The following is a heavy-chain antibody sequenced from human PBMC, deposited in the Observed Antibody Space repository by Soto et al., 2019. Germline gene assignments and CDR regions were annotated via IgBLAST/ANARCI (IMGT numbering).Heavy chain of an antibody. J-gene: IGHJ4*02. V-gene: IGHV1-69*08. D-gene: IGHD2-2*01. CDR1: GGTFSSYT. CDR3: ARDVEDCSSTSCSDY. Sequence: QVQLVQSGAEVKKPGSSVKVSCKASGGTFSSYTISWVRQAPGQGLEWMGRIIPILGIANYAQKFQGRVTITADKSTSTAYMELSSLRSEDTAVYYCARDVEDCSSTSCSDYWGQGTLVTVSS. CDR2: IIPILGIA.